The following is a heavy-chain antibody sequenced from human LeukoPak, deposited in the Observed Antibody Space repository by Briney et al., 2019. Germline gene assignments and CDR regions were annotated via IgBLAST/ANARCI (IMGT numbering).Heavy chain of an antibody. CDR1: GGSISSYY. CDR2: IYASGSA. Sequence: SETLSFTCTVSGGSISSYYWSWIRQPAGKGLEWIGRIYASGSANCNPSLKSRVTMSVDTSKNQFSLKLSSVTAADTAVYYCARVSVAATNSFDYWGQGTLVTVSS. CDR3: ARVSVAATNSFDY. V-gene: IGHV4-4*07. J-gene: IGHJ4*02. D-gene: IGHD1-26*01.